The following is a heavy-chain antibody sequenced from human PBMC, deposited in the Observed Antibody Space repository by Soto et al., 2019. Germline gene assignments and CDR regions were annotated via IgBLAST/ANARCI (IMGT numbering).Heavy chain of an antibody. CDR3: ATDQSWHDLFWWLDP. V-gene: IGHV1-46*03. CDR2: IYPGGVNI. Sequence: GASVKVSCKAIGYSFTSHYMHWVRQAPGQGLEWMGTIYPGGVNIGYAQKFKGRVTMTKDTSTSTVYMELNSLTSEDTAVYYCATDQSWHDLFWWLDPWG. D-gene: IGHD1-1*01. J-gene: IGHJ5*02. CDR1: GYSFTSHY.